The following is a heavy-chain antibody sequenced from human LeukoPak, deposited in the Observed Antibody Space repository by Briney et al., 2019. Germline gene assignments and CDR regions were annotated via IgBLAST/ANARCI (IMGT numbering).Heavy chain of an antibody. CDR2: IAYDGINK. Sequence: PGGSLRLSSAASGFIFSTYAMHWVRQAPGKGLGWVAVIAYDGINKYYADSVKGRFIISRDNSKNTLYLQMNNLRVEDTAVYYCARAPSSSWLEGAFDIWGQGTMVTVSS. CDR3: ARAPSSSWLEGAFDI. CDR1: GFIFSTYA. V-gene: IGHV3-30-3*01. D-gene: IGHD6-13*01. J-gene: IGHJ3*02.